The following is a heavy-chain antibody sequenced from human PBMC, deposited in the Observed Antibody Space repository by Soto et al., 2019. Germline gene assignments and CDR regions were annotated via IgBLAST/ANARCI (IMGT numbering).Heavy chain of an antibody. CDR3: ARGLVISPYYCHGMDV. J-gene: IGHJ6*02. Sequence: QVQLQESGPGLVKPSQTLSLTCTVSGGSISSGDYFWSWIRQSPGKGLEWIGYTSSNGSTYYNPSLKNRVSVSRGTSKNQFSVKLSSVTTTDTAVYYCARGLVISPYYCHGMDVWGQGTTVTVSS. D-gene: IGHD3-9*01. CDR2: TSSNGST. V-gene: IGHV4-30-4*01. CDR1: GGSISSGDYF.